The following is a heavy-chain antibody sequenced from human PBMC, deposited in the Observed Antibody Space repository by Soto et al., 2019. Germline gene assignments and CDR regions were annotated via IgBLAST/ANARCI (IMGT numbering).Heavy chain of an antibody. Sequence: GSLRLSCSASGFTFRNNVLSWVRQAPGKGLDWVSGITGSGRDTYYADSVKGRFTISRDNSKNMVFLQMNSLRAEDTALYYCAKNGLDNSPSAIDSWGPGTLVTVSS. J-gene: IGHJ4*02. CDR2: ITGSGRDT. CDR3: AKNGLDNSPSAIDS. CDR1: GFTFRNNV. D-gene: IGHD2-8*01. V-gene: IGHV3-23*01.